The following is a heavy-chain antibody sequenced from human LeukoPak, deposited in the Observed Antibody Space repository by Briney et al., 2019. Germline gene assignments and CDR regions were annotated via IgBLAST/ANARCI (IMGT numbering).Heavy chain of an antibody. J-gene: IGHJ4*02. CDR3: ARERKITIFGVACDY. CDR2: INPNGGGT. V-gene: IGHV1-2*06. CDR1: GYTFTGYY. D-gene: IGHD3-3*01. Sequence: ASVKVSCKASGYTFTGYYIHWVRQAPGQGLEWMGRINPNGGGTNYAQKFQGRVTMTSDTSISTAYMELGRLRSDDTAVYYCARERKITIFGVACDYWGQGTLVTVSS.